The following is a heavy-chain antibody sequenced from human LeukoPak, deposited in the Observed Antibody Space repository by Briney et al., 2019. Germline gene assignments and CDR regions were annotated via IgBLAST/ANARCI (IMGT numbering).Heavy chain of an antibody. CDR2: INEDGSDK. Sequence: GGSLRLSCAASGFTFSNYWMSWVRQAPGKGLEWVANINEDGSDKYYVDSVKGRFTVSRDNAKTSLYLQMNSLRAEDTAIYYCARDTYRFFDFWGQGTLVTVSS. CDR1: GFTFSNYW. J-gene: IGHJ4*02. CDR3: ARDTYRFFDF. D-gene: IGHD1-1*01. V-gene: IGHV3-7*01.